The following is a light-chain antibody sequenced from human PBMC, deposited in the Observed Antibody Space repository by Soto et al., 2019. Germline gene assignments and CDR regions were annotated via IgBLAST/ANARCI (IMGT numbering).Light chain of an antibody. V-gene: IGLV2-11*01. Sequence: LTQPRSVSGSPGQSVTVSCTGTGSDVGGYNYVSWYQQHPGKAPKLMIYDVTKRPSGVPYRFSGSKSGNTAYLTISGLQADDEADYYCCSYAGTYTYVFGIGTKVTVL. CDR2: DVT. J-gene: IGLJ1*01. CDR1: GSDVGGYNY. CDR3: CSYAGTYTYV.